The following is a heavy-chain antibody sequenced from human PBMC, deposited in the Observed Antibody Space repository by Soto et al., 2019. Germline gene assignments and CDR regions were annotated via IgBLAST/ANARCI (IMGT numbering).Heavy chain of an antibody. Sequence: PGGSLRLSCAVSGFSVSDNYMSWVRQAPGKGLEWVSTIDVRPGSIYYADSGMGRFTIIRDNSKNTVYLQMNSLRVEDTAVYYCAKGRVSTTVHSGMDVWGQGTTVTVSS. CDR3: AKGRVSTTVHSGMDV. V-gene: IGHV3-53*01. CDR2: IDVRPGSI. J-gene: IGHJ6*02. D-gene: IGHD3-10*01. CDR1: GFSVSDNY.